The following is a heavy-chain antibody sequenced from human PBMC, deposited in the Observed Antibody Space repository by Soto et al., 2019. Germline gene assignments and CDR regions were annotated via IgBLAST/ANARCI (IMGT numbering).Heavy chain of an antibody. Sequence: QVQLVQSGAEVKKPGSSVKVSCKASGGTFSSYTISWVRQAPGQGLEWMGRIIPILGIANYAQKFQGRVTITADKSTSTAYMELSSLRSEDTAVYYCARLTTVTTYNWFDPWVQGTLVTVSS. CDR2: IIPILGIA. CDR3: ARLTTVTTYNWFDP. D-gene: IGHD4-4*01. CDR1: GGTFSSYT. V-gene: IGHV1-69*02. J-gene: IGHJ5*02.